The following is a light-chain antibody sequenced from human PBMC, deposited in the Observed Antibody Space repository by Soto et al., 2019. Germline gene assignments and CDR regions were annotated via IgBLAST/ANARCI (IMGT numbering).Light chain of an antibody. CDR1: QSVSSSY. CDR2: GAS. Sequence: EIALTQSPGTLSLSPGERATLSCRASQSVSSSYLAWYQQKPGQAPRLLIYGASSRATGIPDRFSGSGSGTDFTLTISRLEPEDFAVYYCQQYGSSPPRFGQGTKVEIK. V-gene: IGKV3-20*01. CDR3: QQYGSSPPR. J-gene: IGKJ1*01.